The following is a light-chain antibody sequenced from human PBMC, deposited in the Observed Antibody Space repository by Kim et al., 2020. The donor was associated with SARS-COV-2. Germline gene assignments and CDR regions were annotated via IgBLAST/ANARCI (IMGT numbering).Light chain of an antibody. V-gene: IGLV1-40*01. CDR3: QSYDSSLSGSGV. Sequence: RVTISCTGSNSDIGAGYDVHRYQQHPGTAPKLLIYDNSNRPSGVPDRFSGSRSGTSASLAITGLQADDEADYYCQSYDSSLSGSGVFGGGTQLTVL. CDR2: DNS. CDR1: NSDIGAGYD. J-gene: IGLJ3*02.